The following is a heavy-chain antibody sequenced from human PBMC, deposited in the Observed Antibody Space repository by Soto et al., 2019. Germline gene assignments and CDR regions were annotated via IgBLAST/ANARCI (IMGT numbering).Heavy chain of an antibody. Sequence: QVQSQQWGAGLFKPSETLSLNCAVYGASFSGYSWGWIRQPPGTGLEWIEKINCGGSTNYNTSLTNRDIIAEDSSKNHLSLRLKSVTAVDTAVSACARVQSGKKVGVLSFDNWGQGALVTVFS. CDR3: ARVQSGKKVGVLSFDN. D-gene: IGHD3-16*02. J-gene: IGHJ4*02. V-gene: IGHV4-34*02. CDR1: GASFSGYS. CDR2: INCGGST.